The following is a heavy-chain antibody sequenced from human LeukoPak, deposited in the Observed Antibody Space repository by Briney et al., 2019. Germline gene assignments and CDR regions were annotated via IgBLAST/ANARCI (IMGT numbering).Heavy chain of an antibody. J-gene: IGHJ4*02. V-gene: IGHV1-2*06. CDR3: AREDYRGSYYFPFDY. D-gene: IGHD1-26*01. CDR1: GYTFTGYY. CDR2: INPNSGGT. Sequence: ASVKVSCKASGYTFTGYYMHWVRQAPGQRLEWMGRINPNSGGTNYAQKIQGRVAMTRDTSISTAYMELRRLRSDDTSVYYCAREDYRGSYYFPFDYWGQGTLVTVSS.